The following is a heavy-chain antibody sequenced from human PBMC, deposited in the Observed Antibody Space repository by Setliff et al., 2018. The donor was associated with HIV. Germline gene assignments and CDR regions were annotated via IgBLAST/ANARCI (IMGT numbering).Heavy chain of an antibody. CDR1: GGTFSSYA. Sequence: SVKVSCKASGGTFSSYAISWVRQAPGQGLEWMGGIIPIFGTANYAQKFQGRVTITTDESTSTAYMELSSLRSEDTAVYYCARDRDYDSSHLDAFDIRGQGTMVTVSS. D-gene: IGHD3-22*01. CDR2: IIPIFGTA. J-gene: IGHJ3*02. CDR3: ARDRDYDSSHLDAFDI. V-gene: IGHV1-69*05.